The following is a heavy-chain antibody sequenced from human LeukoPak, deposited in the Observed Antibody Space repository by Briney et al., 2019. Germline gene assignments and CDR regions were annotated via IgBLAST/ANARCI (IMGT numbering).Heavy chain of an antibody. V-gene: IGHV4-59*08. CDR3: ARRGYSSGWYNY. D-gene: IGHD6-19*01. CDR2: IYYSGST. Sequence: SETLSLTCTVSGGSISSYYWSWIRQPPGEGLEWIGYIYYSGSTNYNPSLKSRVTISVDTSKNQFSLKLSSVTAADTAVYYCARRGYSSGWYNYWGQGTLVTVSS. J-gene: IGHJ4*02. CDR1: GGSISSYY.